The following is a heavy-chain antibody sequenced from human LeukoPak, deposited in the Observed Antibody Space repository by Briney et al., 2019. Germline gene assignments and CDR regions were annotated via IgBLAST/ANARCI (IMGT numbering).Heavy chain of an antibody. CDR2: ISGSGGST. V-gene: IGHV3-23*01. Sequence: GGSLRLSCAASGFTFSSYGMSWVRQAPGKGLEWVSAISGSGGSTYYADSVKGRFTISRDNSKNTLYLQMNSLKAEDTAVYYCTTDYVWGSYEVYWGQGTLVTVSS. J-gene: IGHJ4*02. CDR3: TTDYVWGSYEVY. D-gene: IGHD3-16*01. CDR1: GFTFSSYG.